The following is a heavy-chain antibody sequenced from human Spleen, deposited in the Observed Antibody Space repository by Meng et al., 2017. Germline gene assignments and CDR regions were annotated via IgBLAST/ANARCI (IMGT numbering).Heavy chain of an antibody. CDR1: GVSISSGAYS. CDR2: IYHSGSI. V-gene: IGHV4-30-2*01. Sequence: QLQLQESGPGLVKPSETLSLTCGVSGVSISSGAYSWSWIRQPPGKGLEWIGYIYHSGSIYYNPSLKSRVTMSIDRSKNQFSLMMTSVTAADTAVYYCASAPYFYDSGGFYYLRWFDPWGQGTLVTVSS. CDR3: ASAPYFYDSGGFYYLRWFDP. J-gene: IGHJ5*02. D-gene: IGHD3-22*01.